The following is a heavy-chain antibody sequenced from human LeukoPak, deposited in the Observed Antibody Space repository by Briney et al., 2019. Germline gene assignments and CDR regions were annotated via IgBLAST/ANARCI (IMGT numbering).Heavy chain of an antibody. Sequence: GRSLRLSCAASGFTFSSYGMHWVRQAPGKGLEWVSVITGSGGSTNYADSVKGRFTISRDNAKNSLYLQMNSLRAEDTALHYCAKGNGYYYDSSGTTFDYWGQGTLVTVSS. CDR1: GFTFSSYG. CDR3: AKGNGYYYDSSGTTFDY. J-gene: IGHJ4*02. D-gene: IGHD3-22*01. V-gene: IGHV3-NL1*01. CDR2: ITGSGGST.